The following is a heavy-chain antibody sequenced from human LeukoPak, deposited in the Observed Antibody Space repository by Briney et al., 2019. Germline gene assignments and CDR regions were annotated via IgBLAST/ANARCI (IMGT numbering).Heavy chain of an antibody. V-gene: IGHV1-69*06. J-gene: IGHJ6*03. CDR1: GGTFSSYA. Sequence: ASVKVSCKASGGTFSSYAISWVRQAPGQGLEWMGGIIPIFGTANYAQKFQGRVTITADKSTSTAYMELSSLRSEDTAVYYCARVKKINNPLYSGSYRPYYYYYYMDVWGKGTTVTVSS. CDR3: ARVKKINNPLYSGSYRPYYYYYYMDV. CDR2: IIPIFGTA. D-gene: IGHD1-26*01.